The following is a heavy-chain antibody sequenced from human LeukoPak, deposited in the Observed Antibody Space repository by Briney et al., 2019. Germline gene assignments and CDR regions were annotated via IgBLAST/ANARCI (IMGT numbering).Heavy chain of an antibody. CDR2: ISYDGSNK. CDR3: ASIGQIAVAGTGDY. V-gene: IGHV3-30-3*01. J-gene: IGHJ4*02. CDR1: GFTSSSYA. D-gene: IGHD6-19*01. Sequence: PGRSLRLSCAASGFTSSSYAMHWVRQAPGKGLEWVAVISYDGSNKYYADSVKGRFTISRDNSKNTLYLQMNSLRAEDTAVYYCASIGQIAVAGTGDYWGQGTLVTVSS.